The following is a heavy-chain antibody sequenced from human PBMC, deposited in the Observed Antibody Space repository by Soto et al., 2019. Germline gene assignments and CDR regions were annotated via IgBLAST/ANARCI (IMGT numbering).Heavy chain of an antibody. CDR3: ATRIAVTYHYFDY. V-gene: IGHV4-39*01. D-gene: IGHD6-19*01. CDR1: GGSINSSNFY. Sequence: QLLLQQSGPGLVKPSEALSLTCTVSGGSINSSNFYWGWIRQPPGKGLEWIASIYSSGSTYYNPSLKGRVTISVDTSKNRFSLELSSVTAADTAVYYGATRIAVTYHYFDYWGQGTLVTVS. J-gene: IGHJ4*02. CDR2: IYSSGST.